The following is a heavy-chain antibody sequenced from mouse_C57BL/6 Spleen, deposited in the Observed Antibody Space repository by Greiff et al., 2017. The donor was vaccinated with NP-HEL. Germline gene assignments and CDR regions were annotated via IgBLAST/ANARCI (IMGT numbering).Heavy chain of an antibody. Sequence: VQLQQPGAELVRPGSSVKLSCKASGYTFTSYWMHWVKQRPIQGLEWIGNIDPSDSETHYNQKFKDKATLTVDKSSSTAYMQLSSLTSEDSAVYYWARLQLGAWFAYWGKGTLVTVSA. V-gene: IGHV1-52*01. J-gene: IGHJ3*01. CDR3: ARLQLGAWFAY. CDR2: IDPSDSET. CDR1: GYTFTSYW. D-gene: IGHD4-1*02.